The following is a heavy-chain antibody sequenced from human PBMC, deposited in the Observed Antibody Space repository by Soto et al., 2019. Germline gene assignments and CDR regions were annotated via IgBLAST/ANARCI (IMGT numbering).Heavy chain of an antibody. J-gene: IGHJ5*02. CDR3: ARGPRITMVRRWFDP. Sequence: SETLSLTCAVYGGSFSGYYWSWIRQPPGKGLEWIGEINHSGSTNYNPSLKSRVTISVDTSKNQFSLKLSSVTAADTAVYYCARGPRITMVRRWFDPWGQGTLVTVSS. CDR2: INHSGST. D-gene: IGHD3-10*01. CDR1: GGSFSGYY. V-gene: IGHV4-34*01.